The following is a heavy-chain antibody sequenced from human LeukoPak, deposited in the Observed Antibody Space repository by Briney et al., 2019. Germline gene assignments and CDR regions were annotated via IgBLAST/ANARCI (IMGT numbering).Heavy chain of an antibody. Sequence: ASVKVSCKASGGTFSGYAISWVRQAPGQGLEWMGWISAYNGNTNYAQKLQGRVTMTTDTSTSTAYMELRSLRSDDTAVYYCAREGSPHRNWFDPWGQGTLVTVSS. CDR2: ISAYNGNT. CDR3: AREGSPHRNWFDP. V-gene: IGHV1-18*01. CDR1: GGTFSGYA. J-gene: IGHJ5*02.